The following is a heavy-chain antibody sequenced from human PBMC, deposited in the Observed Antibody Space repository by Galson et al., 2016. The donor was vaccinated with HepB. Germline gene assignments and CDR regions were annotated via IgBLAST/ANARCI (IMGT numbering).Heavy chain of an antibody. CDR3: ARRGFYSDSSGYYYGGPFDY. CDR2: IYPGDSDP. V-gene: IGHV5-51*01. Sequence: QSGAEVKKPGESLKISCKGSGYSFTSYWIGWVRQMPGKGLEWMGIIYPGDSDPRYSPSFQGHVTISAEESISTAYLQWSSLKASDTAIYYCARRGFYSDSSGYYYGGPFDYWGQGTLVTVSS. J-gene: IGHJ4*02. CDR1: GYSFTSYW. D-gene: IGHD3-22*01.